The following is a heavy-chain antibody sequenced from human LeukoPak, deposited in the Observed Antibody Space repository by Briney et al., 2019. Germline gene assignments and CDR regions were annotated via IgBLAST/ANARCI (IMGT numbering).Heavy chain of an antibody. Sequence: SETLSLTCAVYGGSFSGYYWSWIRQPPGKGLEWIGSIYYSGSTYYNLSLKSRVTISVDTSKNQFSLKLSSVTAADTAVYYCARDHYYGSGASYGMDVWGQGTTVTVSS. CDR2: IYYSGST. CDR1: GGSFSGYY. J-gene: IGHJ6*02. V-gene: IGHV4-34*01. D-gene: IGHD3-10*01. CDR3: ARDHYYGSGASYGMDV.